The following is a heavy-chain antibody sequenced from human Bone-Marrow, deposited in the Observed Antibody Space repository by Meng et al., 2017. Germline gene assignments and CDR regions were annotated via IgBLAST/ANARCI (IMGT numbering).Heavy chain of an antibody. D-gene: IGHD2-8*01. Sequence: ASVKVSCKASGYTFTGYYMHWVRQAPGQGLEWMGRINPNSGGTNYAQKFQGRVTMTRDTSISTAYMEPSRLRSDDTAVYYCAREGYCTNGVCLNYFHPWGQGTLVTVSS. V-gene: IGHV1-2*06. CDR2: INPNSGGT. CDR1: GYTFTGYY. J-gene: IGHJ5*02. CDR3: AREGYCTNGVCLNYFHP.